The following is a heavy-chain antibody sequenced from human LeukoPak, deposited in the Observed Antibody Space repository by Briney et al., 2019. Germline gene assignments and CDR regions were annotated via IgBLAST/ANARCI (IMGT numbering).Heavy chain of an antibody. J-gene: IGHJ4*02. CDR1: GFTFSSYA. D-gene: IGHD5-18*01. CDR2: ISSNGVAR. V-gene: IGHV3-64D*06. CDR3: VKRSGYNYDY. Sequence: GGSLRLSCSASGFTFSSYAMHWVRQAPGKGLEYVSAISSNGVARYYADSVRGRFTISRDNSKNTLYLQMSSLRVEDTAVYYCVKRSGYNYDYWGQGTLVTVSS.